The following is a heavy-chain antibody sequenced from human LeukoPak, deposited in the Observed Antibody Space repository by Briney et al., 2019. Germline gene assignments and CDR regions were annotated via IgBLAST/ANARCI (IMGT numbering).Heavy chain of an antibody. D-gene: IGHD2-2*01. CDR2: ISGSGGST. CDR1: GFTFSSYA. Sequence: GGSLRLSCAASGFTFSSYAMSWVRQAPGKGLEWVSPISGSGGSTYYADSVKGRFTISRDNSKNTLYLQMNSLRAEDTAVYYCAKEYGYCSSTSCYLYGSLGYFDYWGQGTLVTVSS. CDR3: AKEYGYCSSTSCYLYGSLGYFDY. V-gene: IGHV3-23*01. J-gene: IGHJ4*02.